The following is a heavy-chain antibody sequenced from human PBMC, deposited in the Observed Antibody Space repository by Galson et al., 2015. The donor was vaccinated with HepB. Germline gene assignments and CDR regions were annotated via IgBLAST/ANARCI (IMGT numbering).Heavy chain of an antibody. V-gene: IGHV3-66*02. CDR1: EFTVSSNY. Sequence: SLRLSCAASEFTVSSNYMTWVRQAPGKGLECVSVIYPGGITDYADSVKGRFTISRDNSKNTLYLQINSLTTEDTAVYYCARQTPSYYGMDVWGQGTTVTVSS. CDR3: ARQTPSYYGMDV. J-gene: IGHJ6*02. CDR2: IYPGGIT.